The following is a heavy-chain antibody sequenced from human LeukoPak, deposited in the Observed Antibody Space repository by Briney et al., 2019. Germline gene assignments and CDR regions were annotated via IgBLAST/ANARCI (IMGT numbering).Heavy chain of an antibody. V-gene: IGHV3-23*01. D-gene: IGHD3-9*01. J-gene: IGHJ4*02. Sequence: GTSLRLSCVASGFTFANYAMSWVRQAPGKGLEWVSAITGSDGSSYYADSVKGRFTISRDNSKNTLYLQVNSLRAEDTAVYYCAKWGDYDILTGYYVPDYWGQGTLVTVSS. CDR1: GFTFANYA. CDR3: AKWGDYDILTGYYVPDY. CDR2: ITGSDGSS.